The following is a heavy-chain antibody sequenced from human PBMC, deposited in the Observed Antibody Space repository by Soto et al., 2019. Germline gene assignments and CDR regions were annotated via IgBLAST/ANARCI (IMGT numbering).Heavy chain of an antibody. D-gene: IGHD3-10*01. V-gene: IGHV4-59*01. Sequence: PSETLSLTCTVSGGSISSYYWSWIRQPPGKGLEWIGYIYYSGSTNYNPSLKSRVTISVDTSKNQFSLKLSSVTAADTAVYYCARHGTMVRGSRSWFDPWGQGTLVTVSS. CDR2: IYYSGST. CDR3: ARHGTMVRGSRSWFDP. J-gene: IGHJ5*02. CDR1: GGSISSYY.